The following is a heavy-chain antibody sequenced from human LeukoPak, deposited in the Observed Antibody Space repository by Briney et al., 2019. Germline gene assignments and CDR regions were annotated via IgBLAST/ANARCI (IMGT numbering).Heavy chain of an antibody. CDR2: IYHSGST. D-gene: IGHD1-26*01. V-gene: IGHV4-30-2*01. J-gene: IGHJ6*02. Sequence: PSETPSLTCAVSGGSISSGGYSWSWIRQPPGKGLEWIGYIYHSGSTYYNPSLKSRVTISVDRSKNQFSLKLSSVTAADTAVYYCARVSAAPYYYYGMDVWGQGTTVTVSS. CDR3: ARVSAAPYYYYGMDV. CDR1: GGSISSGGYS.